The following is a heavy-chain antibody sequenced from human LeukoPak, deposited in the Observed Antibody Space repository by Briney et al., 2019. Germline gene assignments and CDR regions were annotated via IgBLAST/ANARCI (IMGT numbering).Heavy chain of an antibody. CDR2: IKEDATAK. CDR3: AREIIGGASFLDY. V-gene: IGHV3-7*01. D-gene: IGHD1-26*01. CDR1: GVDFNSYW. J-gene: IGHJ4*02. Sequence: GGSLRLSCTVSGVDFNSYWMSWVRQAPGKGLERVANIKEDATAKFYLDSVEGRFTISRDNANNALYLQMNGLRAEDTAVYYCAREIIGGASFLDYWGQGILVTVSS.